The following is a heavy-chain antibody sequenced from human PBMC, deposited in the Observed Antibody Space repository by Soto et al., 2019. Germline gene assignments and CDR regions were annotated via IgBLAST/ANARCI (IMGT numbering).Heavy chain of an antibody. J-gene: IGHJ4*02. CDR3: AKDISFDTSAYTY. V-gene: IGHV3-23*01. Sequence: EVQLLESGGGLVQPGWSLRLSCTASGFTFSTYGMSWVRQAPGKGLEWVSSLSGDGTTTYYIDSVKGRFTISRDNSRNTLSLKTNSLRTEDTAIYYCAKDISFDTSAYTYGGQGILVAVSS. D-gene: IGHD3-16*01. CDR2: LSGDGTTT. CDR1: GFTFSTYG.